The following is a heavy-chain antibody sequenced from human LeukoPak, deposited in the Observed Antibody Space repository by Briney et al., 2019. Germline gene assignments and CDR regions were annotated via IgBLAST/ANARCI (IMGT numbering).Heavy chain of an antibody. Sequence: PGGSLRLSCAASGFTSSTYPMYWVRQAPGRGPEYVSGINNNGDRTYYAKSVKGRFTISRDNSKNTLYLQVGSLRAEDMAVYYCARGGLVGPTPYLDSWGQGTLVTVSS. CDR3: ARGGLVGPTPYLDS. CDR2: INNNGDRT. CDR1: GFTSSTYP. V-gene: IGHV3-64*01. J-gene: IGHJ4*02. D-gene: IGHD1-26*01.